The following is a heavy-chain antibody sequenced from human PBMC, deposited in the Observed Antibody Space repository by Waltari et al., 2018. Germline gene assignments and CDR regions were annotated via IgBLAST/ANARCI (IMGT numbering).Heavy chain of an antibody. V-gene: IGHV4-4*02. J-gene: IGHJ4*02. D-gene: IGHD2-15*01. CDR1: GDSLSGNAW. Sequence: QVQLQESGPGLVKPSGTLSVTCAVSGDSLSGNAWWSWVRQPPGKGLEWIGQIHGSGKTNYKPSLESRVTVSRDTSNNQVSLKLAAATAADTAVYYCARDRGRGLYLDSWGQGTLVTVSP. CDR3: ARDRGRGLYLDS. CDR2: IHGSGKT.